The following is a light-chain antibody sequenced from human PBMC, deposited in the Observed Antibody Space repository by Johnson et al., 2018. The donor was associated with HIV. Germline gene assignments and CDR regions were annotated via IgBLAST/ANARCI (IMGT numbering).Light chain of an antibody. CDR1: VSNIESYF. J-gene: IGLJ1*01. Sequence: QSVLTQPPSVSAAPGQTVNISCSGNVSNIESYFVSWYQQLPGAAPTLLIYEDNKRPSGIPDRFSGSKSGTSATLGINGLQTGDEADYYCGTWDSSLSAFVFGTGTKVSVL. V-gene: IGLV1-51*02. CDR3: GTWDSSLSAFV. CDR2: EDN.